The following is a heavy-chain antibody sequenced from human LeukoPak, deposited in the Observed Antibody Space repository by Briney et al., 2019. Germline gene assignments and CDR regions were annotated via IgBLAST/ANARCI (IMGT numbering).Heavy chain of an antibody. Sequence: SVKVSCKASGGTFSSYTISWVRQAPGQGLEWMGSIIPILGIANYAQKFQGRVTITADKSTSTAYMELSSLRSEDTAVYYCARHGSGSYYTPPPHYYFDYWGQGTLVTVSS. CDR1: GGTFSSYT. D-gene: IGHD1-26*01. J-gene: IGHJ4*02. CDR3: ARHGSGSYYTPPPHYYFDY. V-gene: IGHV1-69*02. CDR2: IIPILGIA.